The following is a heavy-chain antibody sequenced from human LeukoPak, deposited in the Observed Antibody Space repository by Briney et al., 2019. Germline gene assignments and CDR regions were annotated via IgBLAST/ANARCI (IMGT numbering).Heavy chain of an antibody. CDR2: IYDTGGT. J-gene: IGHJ4*02. CDR1: GGSISGYY. V-gene: IGHV4-59*01. Sequence: SETLSLTCTVSGGSISGYYWSWIRQPPGKGLEWIAYIYDTGGTRYNPSLKSRVSISVDPSKRELSLQLDSVTAADTAVYYCARGNSSGWYGGFDHWGRGTLVTVSS. D-gene: IGHD6-19*01. CDR3: ARGNSSGWYGGFDH.